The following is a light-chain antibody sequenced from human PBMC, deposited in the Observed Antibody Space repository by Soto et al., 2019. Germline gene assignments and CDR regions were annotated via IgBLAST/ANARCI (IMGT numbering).Light chain of an antibody. CDR3: SSYTSSSTYV. V-gene: IGLV2-14*01. J-gene: IGLJ1*01. Sequence: QAVRTQPASVSGSPGQSITISCTGTSSDVGGYNYVSWYQQHPGKAPKLMIYEVSNRPSGVSNRFSGSKSGNTASLTISGLQAEDEAYYYCSSYTSSSTYVFGTGTKVTVL. CDR2: EVS. CDR1: SSDVGGYNY.